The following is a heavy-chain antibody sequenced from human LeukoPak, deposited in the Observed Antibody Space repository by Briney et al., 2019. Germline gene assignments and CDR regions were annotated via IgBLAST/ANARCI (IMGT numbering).Heavy chain of an antibody. CDR3: ARVPHDTNAFDI. CDR2: MNPNSGNT. V-gene: IGHV1-8*01. CDR1: GYTFTSYD. J-gene: IGHJ3*02. Sequence: ASVKVSCKASGYTFTSYDINWVRQATGQGLEWMGWMNPNSGNTGYAQKFQGRVTMTRNTSISTAYMELSSLRSEDTAVYYCARVPHDTNAFDIWGQGTMVTVSS.